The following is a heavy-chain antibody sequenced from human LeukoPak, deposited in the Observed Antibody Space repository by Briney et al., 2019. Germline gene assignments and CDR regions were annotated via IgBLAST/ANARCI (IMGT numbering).Heavy chain of an antibody. CDR3: ARNKYYDFWSGYYELDY. J-gene: IGHJ4*02. D-gene: IGHD3-3*01. V-gene: IGHV1-69*05. CDR2: IIPIFGTA. CDR1: GGTFSSYA. Sequence: ASVKVSCKASGGTFSSYAISWVRQAPGQGLEWMGRIIPIFGTANYAQKFQGRVTITTNESTSTAYMELSSLRSEDTAVYYCARNKYYDFWSGYYELDYWGQGTLVTVSS.